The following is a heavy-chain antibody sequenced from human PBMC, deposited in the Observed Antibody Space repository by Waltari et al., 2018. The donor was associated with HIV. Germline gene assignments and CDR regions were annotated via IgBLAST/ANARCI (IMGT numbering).Heavy chain of an antibody. CDR3: STEEGYGSGSYLDY. D-gene: IGHD3-10*01. CDR2: IKSKTECGTT. V-gene: IGHV3-15*01. J-gene: IGHJ4*02. CDR1: GFTFNNAW. Sequence: EVHLVESGGDLLKPGGCLRLSCAASGFTFNNAWMTWVRQAPGKGLEWVARIKSKTECGTTDDAAAVKGRFTISRYDSNNTLFLQMNSLKSEDTAVYYCSTEEGYGSGSYLDYWGQGTLLTVSS.